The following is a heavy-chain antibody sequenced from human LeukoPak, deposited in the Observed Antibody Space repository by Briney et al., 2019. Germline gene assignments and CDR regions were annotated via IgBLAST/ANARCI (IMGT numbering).Heavy chain of an antibody. D-gene: IGHD1-26*01. V-gene: IGHV1-69*13. CDR3: AREVGATRGDYFDY. J-gene: IGHJ4*02. CDR2: IIPIFGTA. Sequence: GASVKVSCKASGGTFSSYAISWVRQAPGQGLEWVGGIIPIFGTANYAQKFQGRVTITADESTSTAYMELSSLRSEDTAVYYCAREVGATRGDYFDYWGQGTLVTVSS. CDR1: GGTFSSYA.